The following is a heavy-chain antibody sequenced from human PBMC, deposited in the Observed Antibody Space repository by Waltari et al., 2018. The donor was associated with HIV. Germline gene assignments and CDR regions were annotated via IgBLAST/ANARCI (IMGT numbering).Heavy chain of an antibody. CDR1: GFPFSSYW. V-gene: IGHV3-74*01. CDR3: ASGVTAIVR. Sequence: VQLVESGGGLVQPGGSLRLSCAASGFPFSSYWMHWVRQAPGKGLVWVSRINGDGSSTSYADSVKGRFTTSRDNAKNTLYLQMNGLRAEDTAVYYCASGVTAIVRWGQGTLATVSS. D-gene: IGHD2-21*02. CDR2: INGDGSST. J-gene: IGHJ4*02.